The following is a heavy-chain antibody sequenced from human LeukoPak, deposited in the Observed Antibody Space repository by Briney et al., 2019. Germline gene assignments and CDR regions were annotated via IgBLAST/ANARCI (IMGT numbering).Heavy chain of an antibody. CDR3: ARGATMTIGPYYFMDV. V-gene: IGHV1-46*01. CDR2: INPSGGST. Sequence: GASVKVSCKASGYTFTSYYIHWVRQAPGQGPEWMGIINPSGGSTNYAQKFQGRVTMTRDTSTSTVYMELSSLRSEDTAVYYCARGATMTIGPYYFMDVWGKGTTVTVSS. J-gene: IGHJ6*03. D-gene: IGHD3-3*01. CDR1: GYTFTSYY.